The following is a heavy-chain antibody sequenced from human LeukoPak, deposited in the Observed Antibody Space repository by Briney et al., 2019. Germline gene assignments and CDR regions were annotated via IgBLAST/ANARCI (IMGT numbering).Heavy chain of an antibody. D-gene: IGHD5-12*01. CDR3: ARLLPREYSGYDYSWFDP. Sequence: GESLKISCKGSGYSFTSYWIGWVRQMPGKGLEWMGIIYPGDSDTRYSPSFQGQVTTSADKSISTAYLQWSSLKASDTAMYYCARLLPREYSGYDYSWFDPWGQGTLVTVSS. V-gene: IGHV5-51*01. CDR1: GYSFTSYW. CDR2: IYPGDSDT. J-gene: IGHJ5*02.